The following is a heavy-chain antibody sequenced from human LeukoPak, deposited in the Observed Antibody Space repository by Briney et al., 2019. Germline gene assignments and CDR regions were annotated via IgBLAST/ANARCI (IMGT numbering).Heavy chain of an antibody. D-gene: IGHD5-18*01. V-gene: IGHV3-23*01. CDR2: ISESGDST. Sequence: GGTLRLSCAASEVTFSSYGMSWVRQAPGKGLEWVSAISESGDSTYYADSVKGRFTISRDNSKNTLYLQMNSLRAEDTAVYYCARRARGYSYGLDYWGQGTLVTVSS. CDR3: ARRARGYSYGLDY. CDR1: EVTFSSYG. J-gene: IGHJ4*02.